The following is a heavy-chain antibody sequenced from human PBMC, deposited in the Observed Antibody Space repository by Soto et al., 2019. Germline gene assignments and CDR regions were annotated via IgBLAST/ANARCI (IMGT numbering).Heavy chain of an antibody. D-gene: IGHD3-10*01. CDR1: GGSISSYY. CDR3: ARHEEGRKYYYGSGSYSRFDY. CDR2: IYYSGST. Sequence: QVQLQESGPGLVKPSETLSLTCTVSGGSISSYYWSWIRQPPGKGLEWIGYIYYSGSTNYNPSLKSRVTISVDTSKNQCSLKLSSVTAADTAVYYCARHEEGRKYYYGSGSYSRFDYWGQGTLVTVSS. J-gene: IGHJ4*02. V-gene: IGHV4-59*08.